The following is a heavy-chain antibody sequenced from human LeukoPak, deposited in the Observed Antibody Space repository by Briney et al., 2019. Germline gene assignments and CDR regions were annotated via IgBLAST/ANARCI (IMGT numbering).Heavy chain of an antibody. CDR2: ISSNGGST. D-gene: IGHD2-2*02. CDR1: GFTFSSYA. CDR3: ARADCSSTSCYTLDY. J-gene: IGHJ4*02. Sequence: GGSMRLSCAASGFTFSSYAMHWVRQAPRKGMEYVSAISSNGGSTYYANSVKGSFTISRDNSKNTLYLQRGSLRGEDMAVYYCARADCSSTSCYTLDYWGQGTLVTVSS. V-gene: IGHV3-64*01.